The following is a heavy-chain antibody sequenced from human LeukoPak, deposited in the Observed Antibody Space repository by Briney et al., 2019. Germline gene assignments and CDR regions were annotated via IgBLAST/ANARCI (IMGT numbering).Heavy chain of an antibody. CDR3: ARVTAARPGGFDY. J-gene: IGHJ4*02. V-gene: IGHV1-18*03. Sequence: ASVKVSCKASGGTFSSYAISWVRQAPGQGLEWMGWINPDSGGTNCAQKFQGRVTITRDTSASTVYMELSSLRSGDMAVYYCARVTAARPGGFDYWGQGTLVTVSS. CDR1: GGTFSSYA. D-gene: IGHD6-6*01. CDR2: INPDSGGT.